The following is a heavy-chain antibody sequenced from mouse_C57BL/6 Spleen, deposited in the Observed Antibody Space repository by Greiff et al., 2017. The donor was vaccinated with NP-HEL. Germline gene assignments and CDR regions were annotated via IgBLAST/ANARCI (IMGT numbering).Heavy chain of an antibody. J-gene: IGHJ1*03. D-gene: IGHD4-1*01. Sequence: QVQLQQPGAELVKPGASVKLSCKASGYTFTSYWMQWVKQRPGQGLEWIGEIDPSDSYTNYNQKFKGKATLTVDTSSSTAYMQRSSLTSEDSAVYYCARWDGYIDVWGTGTTVTVSS. CDR1: GYTFTSYW. V-gene: IGHV1-50*01. CDR3: ARWDGYIDV. CDR2: IDPSDSYT.